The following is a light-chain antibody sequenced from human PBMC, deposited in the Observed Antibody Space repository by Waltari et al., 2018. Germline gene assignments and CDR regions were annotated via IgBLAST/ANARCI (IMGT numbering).Light chain of an antibody. CDR2: DVS. CDR3: SSYAGSNTWV. V-gene: IGLV2-11*01. CDR1: SRDIGGYNY. J-gene: IGLJ2*01. Sequence: QAALTQPPSVSGSPGQSVTISCTGTSRDIGGYNYVSWYQQHPGKAPKLMIYDVSKRPSGVSDRFSGSKSGKTASLTISGLQAEDEADYYCSSYAGSNTWVFGGGTRLTVL.